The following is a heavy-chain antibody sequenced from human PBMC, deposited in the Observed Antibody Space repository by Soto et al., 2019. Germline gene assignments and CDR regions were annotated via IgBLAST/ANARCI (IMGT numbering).Heavy chain of an antibody. J-gene: IGHJ4*02. CDR1: GYTFTSYG. D-gene: IGHD3-10*01. Sequence: ASLKVSCKASGYTFTSYGISWVRQAPGQGLEWMGWISAYNGNTNYAQKLQGRVTMTTDTSTSTAYMELRSLRSDDTAVYYCARKGGYYGAGSYDYSGQGPLVTVSS. CDR3: ARKGGYYGAGSYDY. V-gene: IGHV1-18*04. CDR2: ISAYNGNT.